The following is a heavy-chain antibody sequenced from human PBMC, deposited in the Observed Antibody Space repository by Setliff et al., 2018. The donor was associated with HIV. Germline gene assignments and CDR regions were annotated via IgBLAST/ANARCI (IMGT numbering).Heavy chain of an antibody. D-gene: IGHD6-19*01. CDR3: LGWFI. CDR1: GFTFSNAW. J-gene: IGHJ4*02. CDR2: IKSETDGGTT. Sequence: PGGSLRLSCAASGFTFSNAWMSWVRQAPGKGLVWLGHIKSETDGGTTDYAAPVKGRFTISRDDSKNTVYLHMNSLETEDTAVYYCLGWFIRGQGTLVTVSS. V-gene: IGHV3-15*01.